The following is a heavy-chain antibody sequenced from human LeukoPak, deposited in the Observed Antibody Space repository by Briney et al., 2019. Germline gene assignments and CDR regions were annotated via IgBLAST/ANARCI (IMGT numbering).Heavy chain of an antibody. CDR1: GFTFSSYE. CDR3: ASLSYWSSEY. J-gene: IGHJ4*02. D-gene: IGHD2-15*01. V-gene: IGHV3-48*03. Sequence: AGGSLRLSCAASGFTFSSYEMNWVRQAPGKGLEWVSYISSSGSTIYYADSVKGRFTISRDNAKNSLHLQMNSLRAEDAAVYYCASLSYWSSEYWGQGTLVTVSS. CDR2: ISSSGSTI.